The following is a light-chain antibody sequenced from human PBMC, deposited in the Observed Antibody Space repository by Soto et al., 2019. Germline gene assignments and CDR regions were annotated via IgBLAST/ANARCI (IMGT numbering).Light chain of an antibody. V-gene: IGLV2-14*03. Sequence: QTASVSGSPGQSITISCTGTSSDVGGYNFVSWYQQHPGKAPKLIIHEVTNRPSGVSGRFSGSKSGNTAFLTISGLQAEDEAVYYCCSHSSSITWMFGGGTQLTVL. CDR1: SSDVGGYNF. CDR2: EVT. J-gene: IGLJ3*02. CDR3: CSHSSSITWM.